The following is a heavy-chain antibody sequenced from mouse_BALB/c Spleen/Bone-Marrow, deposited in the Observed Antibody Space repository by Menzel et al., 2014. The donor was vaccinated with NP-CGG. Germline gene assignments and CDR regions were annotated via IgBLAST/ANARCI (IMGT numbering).Heavy chain of an antibody. CDR3: ARPGYYGSSYFDY. CDR2: INPYNGDT. V-gene: IGHV1-20*02. Sequence: EVKLVDSGPELVKPGASVKISCKASGYSFTGYFMNWVMQSHGESLEWIGRINPYNGDTFYNQKFKGKATLTVDKSSSTAHMELRSLASEDSAVYYCARPGYYGSSYFDYWGQGTTLTVSS. CDR1: GYSFTGYF. D-gene: IGHD1-1*01. J-gene: IGHJ2*01.